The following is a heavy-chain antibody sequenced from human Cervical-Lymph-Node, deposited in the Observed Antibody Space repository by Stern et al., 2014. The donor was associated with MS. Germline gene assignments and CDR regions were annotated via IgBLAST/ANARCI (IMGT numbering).Heavy chain of an antibody. CDR2: IYPVDSDP. Sequence: EVQLVESGAEVKKPGESLKISCKGSGYSFTANWIAWVRQMPGKGLEWMGIIYPVDSDPRYSRSFQGQVTISADKSISTAYLQWSSLKASDTAMYYCARDYGDYAFDYWGQGTLVTVSS. V-gene: IGHV5-51*01. CDR1: GYSFTANW. CDR3: ARDYGDYAFDY. J-gene: IGHJ4*02. D-gene: IGHD4-17*01.